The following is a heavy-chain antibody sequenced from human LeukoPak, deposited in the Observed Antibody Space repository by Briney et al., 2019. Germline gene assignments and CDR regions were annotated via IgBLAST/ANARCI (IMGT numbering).Heavy chain of an antibody. Sequence: SGGSLRLSCAASGFTFSSYAMSWVRQAPGKGLEWVSAISGSGGSTYYADSVKGRFTISRDNSKNTMYLQMNSLRAEDTAVYYCGKDSRQYYYDSSGYYDYFDYWGQGTLVTVSS. D-gene: IGHD3-22*01. J-gene: IGHJ4*02. V-gene: IGHV3-23*01. CDR1: GFTFSSYA. CDR3: GKDSRQYYYDSSGYYDYFDY. CDR2: ISGSGGST.